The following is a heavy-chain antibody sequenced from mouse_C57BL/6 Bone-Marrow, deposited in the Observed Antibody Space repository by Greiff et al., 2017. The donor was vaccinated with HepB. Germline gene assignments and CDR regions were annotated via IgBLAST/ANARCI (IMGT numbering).Heavy chain of an antibody. CDR3: VRHALTGGFAY. J-gene: IGHJ3*01. Sequence: EVQLVESGGGLVQPKGSLKLSCAASGFSFNTYAMNWVRQAPGTGLEWVARIRSKSNNYATYYADSVKDRFTISRDDSESMLYLQMNNLKTEDTAMYYCVRHALTGGFAYWGQGTLVTVSA. CDR2: IRSKSNNYAT. CDR1: GFSFNTYA. V-gene: IGHV10-1*01.